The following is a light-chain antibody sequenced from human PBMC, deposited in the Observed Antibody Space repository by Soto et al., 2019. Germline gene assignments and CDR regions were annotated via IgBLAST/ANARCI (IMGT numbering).Light chain of an antibody. J-gene: IGKJ1*01. CDR1: QSVINN. CDR2: AAS. V-gene: IGKV3-15*01. Sequence: EIVLTQSPGTLSVSPGERATLSCRASQSVINNLAWYQQKPGQAPRLLIYAASARATGIPARFSGSGSGTEFTLTISSLQSEDFAIYYCQQYKEWPPWTFGQGTKVDIK. CDR3: QQYKEWPPWT.